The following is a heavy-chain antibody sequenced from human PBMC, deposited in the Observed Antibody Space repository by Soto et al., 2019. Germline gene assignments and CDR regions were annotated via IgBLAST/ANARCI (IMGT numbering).Heavy chain of an antibody. CDR3: AISGVFYSRISSSMGFDY. CDR1: GGSFSGYY. V-gene: IGHV4-34*01. D-gene: IGHD6-6*01. Sequence: SETLSLTCAVYGGSFSGYYWSWIRQPPGKGLEWIGEINHSGSTNYNPSLKSRVTISVDTSKNQFSLKLSSVTAADTAVYYCAISGVFYSRISSSMGFDYWCQGTLVT. J-gene: IGHJ4*02. CDR2: INHSGST.